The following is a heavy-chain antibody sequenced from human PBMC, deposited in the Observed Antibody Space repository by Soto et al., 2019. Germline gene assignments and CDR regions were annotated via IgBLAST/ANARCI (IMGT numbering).Heavy chain of an antibody. CDR3: ARGGRWRNWFDP. Sequence: QVQLQQWGAGLLKPSETLSLTCAVYGGSFSGYYWSWIRQPPGKGLEWIGEINHSGSTNYNPSLKSRVTISVETSKNQFSLKLSSVTAADTAVYYCARGGRWRNWFDPWGQGTLVTVSS. J-gene: IGHJ5*02. V-gene: IGHV4-34*01. D-gene: IGHD1-26*01. CDR2: INHSGST. CDR1: GGSFSGYY.